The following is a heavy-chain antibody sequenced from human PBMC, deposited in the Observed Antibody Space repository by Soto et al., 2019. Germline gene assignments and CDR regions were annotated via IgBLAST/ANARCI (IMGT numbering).Heavy chain of an antibody. Sequence: QVQLVESGGGLVKPGGSLRLSCAASGFTFSDYYTSWIRQAPGKGLEWVSYISSSGSIIYYADSVKGRFTISRDNAKNLLYLQMNTLRAEDTAVYYCARDQGYYDSSGYFDFWGQGTLVTVSS. D-gene: IGHD3-22*01. CDR1: GFTFSDYY. J-gene: IGHJ4*02. V-gene: IGHV3-11*01. CDR2: ISSSGSII. CDR3: ARDQGYYDSSGYFDF.